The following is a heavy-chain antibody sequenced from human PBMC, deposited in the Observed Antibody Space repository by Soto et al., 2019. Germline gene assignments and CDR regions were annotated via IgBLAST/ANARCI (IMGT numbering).Heavy chain of an antibody. CDR3: ARERETGYSSSWVYHYYYGMDV. Sequence: PSKTLSLTCAISGDSVSSNSAAWNWIRQSPSRGLEWLGRTYYRSKWYNDYAVSVKSRITINPDTSKNQFSLQLNSVTPEDTAVYYCARERETGYSSSWVYHYYYGMDVWGQXTTVTVSS. J-gene: IGHJ6*02. V-gene: IGHV6-1*01. CDR2: TYYRSKWYN. CDR1: GDSVSSNSAA. D-gene: IGHD6-13*01.